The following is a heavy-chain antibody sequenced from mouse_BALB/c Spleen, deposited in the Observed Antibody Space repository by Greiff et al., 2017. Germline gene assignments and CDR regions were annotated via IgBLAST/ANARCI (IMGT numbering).Heavy chain of an antibody. V-gene: IGHV5-6*01. CDR2: ISSGGSYT. CDR1: GFTFSSYG. J-gene: IGHJ2*01. Sequence: EVMLVESGGDLVKPGGSLKLSCAASGFTFSSYGMSWVRQTPDKRLEWVATISSGGSYTYYPDSVKGRFTISIDNAKNTLYLQMSSLKSEDTAMDYCARHDGNHEGLDYWGQGTTLTVSS. D-gene: IGHD2-1*01. CDR3: ARHDGNHEGLDY.